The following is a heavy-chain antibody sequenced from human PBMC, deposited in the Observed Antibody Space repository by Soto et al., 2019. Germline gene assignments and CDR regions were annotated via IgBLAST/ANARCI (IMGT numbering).Heavy chain of an antibody. CDR1: GFIFSDYF. V-gene: IGHV3-11*01. CDR3: ARDHGGGGLTLEY. D-gene: IGHD3-16*01. J-gene: IGHJ4*02. Sequence: DLEESGGGLVKPGGSLRLSCTASGFIFSDYFMSWIRQAPGKGLEWVSDISNSGRITHHADSVEGRFTISRDNAKDSLYLQMNSLRPEDSAIYYCARDHGGGGLTLEYWGQGTLVTVSS. CDR2: ISNSGRIT.